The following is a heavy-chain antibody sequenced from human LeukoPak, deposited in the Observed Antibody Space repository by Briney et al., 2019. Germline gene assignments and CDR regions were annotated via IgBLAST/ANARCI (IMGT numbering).Heavy chain of an antibody. Sequence: GGSLRLSCTASGFSFSSSAMTWVRQAPGKGLEWVSSIGGGGSSYYAGSVKGRFTISRDNSKNTVYLQMNNLRAEDTAIFYCVKGVTMVRGSREFDYWGQGTLVTVSS. V-gene: IGHV3-23*01. CDR3: VKGVTMVRGSREFDY. CDR1: GFSFSSSA. J-gene: IGHJ4*02. D-gene: IGHD3-10*01. CDR2: IGGGGSS.